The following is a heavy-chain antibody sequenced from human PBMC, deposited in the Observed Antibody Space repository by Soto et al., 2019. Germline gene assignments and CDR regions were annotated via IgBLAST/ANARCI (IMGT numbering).Heavy chain of an antibody. V-gene: IGHV1-3*01. Sequence: ASVKVSCKASGYTFTSYAMHWVRQAPGQRLEWMGWINAGNGNTKYSQKFQGRVTITRDTSASTAYMELSSLSAEDTAVYYCARRGQQLEPQEFDYWGQGTLVTVSS. J-gene: IGHJ4*02. CDR2: INAGNGNT. D-gene: IGHD6-13*01. CDR1: GYTFTSYA. CDR3: ARRGQQLEPQEFDY.